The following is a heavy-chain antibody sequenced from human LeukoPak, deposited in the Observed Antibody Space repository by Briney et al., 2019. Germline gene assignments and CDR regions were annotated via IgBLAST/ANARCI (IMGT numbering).Heavy chain of an antibody. CDR2: ISGSGGST. J-gene: IGHJ3*02. CDR3: AKDTYYYDSSGYRIPDAFDI. CDR1: GFTFSSYG. D-gene: IGHD3-22*01. V-gene: IGHV3-23*01. Sequence: PGGSLRLSCAASGFTFSSYGMSWVRQAPGKGLEWVSAISGSGGSTYYADSVKGRFTISRDYSKHTLYLQMNCLRAEDTAVYYCAKDTYYYDSSGYRIPDAFDIWGQGTMVTVSS.